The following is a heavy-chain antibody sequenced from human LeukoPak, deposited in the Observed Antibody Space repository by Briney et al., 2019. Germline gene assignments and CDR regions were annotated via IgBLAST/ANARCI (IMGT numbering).Heavy chain of an antibody. J-gene: IGHJ4*02. CDR1: GRSLSSYY. Sequence: TSETLSLTCTVSGRSLSSYYWSWIRQPPGKGLEWIGYIYYSGSTNYNPSLKSRVTISVDTSKNQFSLKLSSVTAADAAVYYCARDFRGITDYWGQGTLVTVSS. D-gene: IGHD1-14*01. V-gene: IGHV4-59*01. CDR2: IYYSGST. CDR3: ARDFRGITDY.